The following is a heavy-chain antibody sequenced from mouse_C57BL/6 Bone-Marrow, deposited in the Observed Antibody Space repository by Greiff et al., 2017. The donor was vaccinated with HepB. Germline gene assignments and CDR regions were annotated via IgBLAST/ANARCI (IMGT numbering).Heavy chain of an antibody. D-gene: IGHD2-5*01. J-gene: IGHJ4*01. V-gene: IGHV2-2*01. Sequence: QVPLKESGPGLVQPSQSLSITCTVSGFSLTSYGVHWVRQSPGKGLEWLGVIWSGGSTDYNAAFISRLSISKDNSKSQVFFKMNSLQADDTAIYYCARSHPFYSNYDAMDYWGQGTSVTVSS. CDR1: GFSLTSYG. CDR2: IWSGGST. CDR3: ARSHPFYSNYDAMDY.